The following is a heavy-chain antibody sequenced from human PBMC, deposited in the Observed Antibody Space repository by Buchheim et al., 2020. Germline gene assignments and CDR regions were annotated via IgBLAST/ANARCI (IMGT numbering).Heavy chain of an antibody. J-gene: IGHJ4*02. CDR3: ARGRRYSSGWYYFDY. Sequence: VQLQQWGAGLLKPSETLSLTCAVYGGSFSGYYWSWIRQPPGKGLEWIGEINHSGSTNYNPSLKSRVTISVDTSKNQFSLKLSSVTAADTAVYYCARGRRYSSGWYYFDYWGQGTL. D-gene: IGHD6-19*01. CDR1: GGSFSGYY. V-gene: IGHV4-34*01. CDR2: INHSGST.